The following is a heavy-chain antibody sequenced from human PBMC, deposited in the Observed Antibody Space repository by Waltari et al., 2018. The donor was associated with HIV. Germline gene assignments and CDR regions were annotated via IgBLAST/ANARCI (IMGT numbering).Heavy chain of an antibody. CDR2: ISQAGTER. J-gene: IGHJ4*02. D-gene: IGHD3-10*01. CDR1: GFTFSFYW. V-gene: IGHV3-7*01. CDR3: ATTHGSGDYDNDFDY. Sequence: EVQLVESGGGWVQPGGSLTLTCEASGFTFSFYWLRWVRPAPGKGLEGVANISQAGTERHYVDSVRGRFTISRDNGKTSLFLQMNSLSVDDTAVYYCATTHGSGDYDNDFDYWGQGTLV.